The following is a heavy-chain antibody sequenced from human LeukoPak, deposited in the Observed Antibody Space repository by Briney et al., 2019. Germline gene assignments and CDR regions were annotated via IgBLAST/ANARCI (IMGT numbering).Heavy chain of an antibody. CDR2: ISPSGGST. CDR1: GYTFTNYY. V-gene: IGHV1-46*01. D-gene: IGHD3-10*01. Sequence: ASVKVSCKASGYTFTNYYIHWVRQAPGQGLEWMGVISPSGGSTSYAQEFQGRLTMTRDTSTSTVDMELSSLRSEDTAVYYCARDRGLNVCPSDYWGQGTLVIVSS. CDR3: ARDRGLNVCPSDY. J-gene: IGHJ4*02.